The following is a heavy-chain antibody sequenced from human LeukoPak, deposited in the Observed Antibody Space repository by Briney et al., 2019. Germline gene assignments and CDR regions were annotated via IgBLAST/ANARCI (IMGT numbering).Heavy chain of an antibody. V-gene: IGHV3-33*01. Sequence: GGSLRLSCAASGFTFSTYGMHWVRQAPGQGLEWVAVIWYDGSNKYYADSVKGRFTVSRDNSKSTLYLQMNSLRADDTAVYYCARDSASWYGYFEYWGQGTLVTVSS. D-gene: IGHD6-13*01. CDR1: GFTFSTYG. CDR3: ARDSASWYGYFEY. CDR2: IWYDGSNK. J-gene: IGHJ4*02.